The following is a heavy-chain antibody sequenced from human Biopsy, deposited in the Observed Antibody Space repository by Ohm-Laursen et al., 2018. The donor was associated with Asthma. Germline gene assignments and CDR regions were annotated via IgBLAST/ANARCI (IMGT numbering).Heavy chain of an antibody. CDR3: VRAVRNEQWLAPFDY. J-gene: IGHJ4*02. D-gene: IGHD6-19*01. V-gene: IGHV4-59*07. CDR1: GGSISSFH. CDR2: VYWTGST. Sequence: SDTLSFTCRVYGGSISSFHWSWIRQSPEKGLEWMGYVYWTGSTNYNPSLKSRITMSVDTSKNRMFLELTSVTAADTAIYYCVRAVRNEQWLAPFDYWGQGKPVTVSS.